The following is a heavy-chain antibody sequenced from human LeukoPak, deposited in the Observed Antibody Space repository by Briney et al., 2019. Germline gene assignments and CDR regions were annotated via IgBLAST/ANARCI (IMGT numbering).Heavy chain of an antibody. CDR2: ISWNSGSI. D-gene: IGHD3-10*01. Sequence: GRSLRLSCAASGFTFDDYAMHWVRQAPGKGLEWVSGISWNSGSIGYADSVKGRFTISRDNAKNSLYLQMNSLRAEDTALYYCAKATNLLWFGESLGKFFDYWGQGTLVTVSS. CDR1: GFTFDDYA. J-gene: IGHJ4*02. V-gene: IGHV3-9*01. CDR3: AKATNLLWFGESLGKFFDY.